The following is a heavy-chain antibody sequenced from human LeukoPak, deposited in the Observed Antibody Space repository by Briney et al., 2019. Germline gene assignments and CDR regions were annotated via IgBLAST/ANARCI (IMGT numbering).Heavy chain of an antibody. CDR3: ATIKRGNIFGYFDF. CDR2: MFDTVTT. CDR1: GASMNTHY. J-gene: IGHJ4*02. Sequence: SETLSLTCAVSGASMNTHYWSWIRQPPGKGLEWIGYMFDTVTTKDNPSLKSRFTLSADTSKNQFSLRLTSVIAADTAVYYCATIKRGNIFGYFDFWGQGIPVTVSS. D-gene: IGHD5-18*01. V-gene: IGHV4-59*11.